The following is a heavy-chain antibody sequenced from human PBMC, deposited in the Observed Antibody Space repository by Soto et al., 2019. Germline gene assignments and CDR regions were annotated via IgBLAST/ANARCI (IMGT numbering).Heavy chain of an antibody. CDR1: GFTFSGYA. CDR2: ISYDGSNK. CDR3: ARGGYDYVWGSYQGYYFDY. J-gene: IGHJ4*02. Sequence: GGSLRLSCAASGFTFSGYAMHWVRQAPGKGLEWVAVISYDGSNKYYADSVKGRFTISRDNSKNTLYLQMNSLRAEDTAVYYCARGGYDYVWGSYQGYYFDYWGQGTLVTVSS. V-gene: IGHV3-30-3*01. D-gene: IGHD3-16*02.